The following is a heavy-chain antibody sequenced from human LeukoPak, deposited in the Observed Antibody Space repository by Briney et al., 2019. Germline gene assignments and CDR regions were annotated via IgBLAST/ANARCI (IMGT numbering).Heavy chain of an antibody. CDR3: ARGNHYYGSSNDYYYYMDV. D-gene: IGHD3-10*01. CDR1: GGSFSGYY. Sequence: SETLSLTCAVYGGSFSGYYWSWIRQPPGKGLEWIGEINHSGSTNYNPSLKSRVTISVDTSKNQFSLKLSSVTAADTAVYYCARGNHYYGSSNDYYYYMDVWGKGTTVTVSS. V-gene: IGHV4-34*01. CDR2: INHSGST. J-gene: IGHJ6*03.